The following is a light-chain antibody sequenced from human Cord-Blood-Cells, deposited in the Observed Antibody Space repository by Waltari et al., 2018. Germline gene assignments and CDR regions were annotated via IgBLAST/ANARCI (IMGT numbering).Light chain of an antibody. CDR3: QQSYSTRFT. CDR2: AAS. V-gene: IGKV1-39*01. CDR1: QSISSY. J-gene: IGKJ3*01. Sequence: DIQMTQSPSSLSASVGDRVTITCRASQSISSYLNWYQQKPGKAPKLLIYAASSLQSGVPSSFSGSGSGTDFTLTISSLQPEDFATYYCQQSYSTRFTFGPGTKVDSK.